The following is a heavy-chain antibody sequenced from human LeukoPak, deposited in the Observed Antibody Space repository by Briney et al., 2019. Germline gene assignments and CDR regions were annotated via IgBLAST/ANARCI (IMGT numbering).Heavy chain of an antibody. Sequence: SETLSLTCTVSGGSISSGGYYWSWIRQPPGKGLEWIGYIYHSGSTYYNPSLKSRVTISVDRSKNQFSLKLSSVTAADTAVYYCTRLSMGGSSDPWGQGTLVTVSS. CDR2: IYHSGST. J-gene: IGHJ5*02. D-gene: IGHD2/OR15-2a*01. CDR1: GGSISSGGYY. CDR3: TRLSMGGSSDP. V-gene: IGHV4-30-2*01.